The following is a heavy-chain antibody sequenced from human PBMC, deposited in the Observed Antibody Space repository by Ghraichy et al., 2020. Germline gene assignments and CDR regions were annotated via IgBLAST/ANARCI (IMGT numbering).Heavy chain of an antibody. D-gene: IGHD6-13*01. J-gene: IGHJ6*02. V-gene: IGHV5-51*01. CDR2: IYPDDSDT. Sequence: GESLNISCKASGYTFRNYWIAWVRQVPGKGLEWIGMIYPDDSDTRYSPSFQGQVTISADTSLTTAYLQWSSLKASDTAMYFWSSHLLAANYYYYGMRFWGQGTTVTV. CDR3: SSHLLAANYYYYGMRF. CDR1: GYTFRNYW.